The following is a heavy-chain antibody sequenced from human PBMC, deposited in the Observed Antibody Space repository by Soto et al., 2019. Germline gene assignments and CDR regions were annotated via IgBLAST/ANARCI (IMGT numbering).Heavy chain of an antibody. Sequence: ASVKVSCKASGYTFTSYDINWVRQATGQGLEWMGWMNPNSGNTGYAQKFQGRVTMTRNTSISTAYMELSSLRYEDTAVYYCAMEYCSSTSCYRDYWGQGTLVTVSS. D-gene: IGHD2-2*02. CDR1: GYTFTSYD. CDR2: MNPNSGNT. CDR3: AMEYCSSTSCYRDY. V-gene: IGHV1-8*01. J-gene: IGHJ4*02.